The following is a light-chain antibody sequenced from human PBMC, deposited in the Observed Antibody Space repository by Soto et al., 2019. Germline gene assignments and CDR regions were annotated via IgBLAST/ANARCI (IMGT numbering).Light chain of an antibody. J-gene: IGKJ4*01. Sequence: EIVFTQSPVSLSLSPGERATLSCRASQNVGSQLAWFKQTPGQAPRLLSYDASSRATGIPDRFSGGGSGTDFTLTISRLEPEDFEVYYCQQFSSYPLTFGGGTKVDIK. CDR1: QNVGSQ. V-gene: IGKV3-20*01. CDR3: QQFSSYPLT. CDR2: DAS.